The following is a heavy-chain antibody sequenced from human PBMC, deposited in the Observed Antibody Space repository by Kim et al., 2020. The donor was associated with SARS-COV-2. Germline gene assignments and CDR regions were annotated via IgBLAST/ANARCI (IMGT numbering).Heavy chain of an antibody. Sequence: GGSLRLSCAASGFTFSSYEMNWVRQAPGKGLEWVSYIIGSGTTIYYADSVRGRFTISRDNDKNSLYLQMNSLRAEDTAVVYCARGPNYSPFDYWGQWTLV. CDR2: IIGSGTTI. CDR1: GFTFSSYE. D-gene: IGHD4-4*01. CDR3: ARGPNYSPFDY. J-gene: IGHJ4*02. V-gene: IGHV3-48*03.